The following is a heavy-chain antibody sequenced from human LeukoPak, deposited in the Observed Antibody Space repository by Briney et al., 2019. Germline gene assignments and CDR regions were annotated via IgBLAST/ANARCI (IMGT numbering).Heavy chain of an antibody. V-gene: IGHV3-30*18. D-gene: IGHD6-13*01. Sequence: GGSLRLSCAASGFTFSNYGMHWVRQAPGKGLEWVADISYDGSNKYYADSVKGRLTISRDNSKNTLYLQMNSLRAEDTAVYYCAKDVAAAGRFDYWGQGTLVTVSS. J-gene: IGHJ4*02. CDR3: AKDVAAAGRFDY. CDR1: GFTFSNYG. CDR2: ISYDGSNK.